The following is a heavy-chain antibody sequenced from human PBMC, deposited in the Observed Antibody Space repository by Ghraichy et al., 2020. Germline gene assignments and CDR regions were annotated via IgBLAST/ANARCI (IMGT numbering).Heavy chain of an antibody. V-gene: IGHV4-39*01. Sequence: SETLSLTCNVSGDSISSSSYYWGWIRQTPGRGLDWIGSVYYSGGTYYNPSLKSRVTISVDTSKNQLSLKLRSLTATDTAVYYCASASTMTTAWYFNLWGRGTLVTVSS. CDR2: VYYSGGT. CDR1: GDSISSSSYY. CDR3: ASASTMTTAWYFNL. D-gene: IGHD4-11*01. J-gene: IGHJ2*01.